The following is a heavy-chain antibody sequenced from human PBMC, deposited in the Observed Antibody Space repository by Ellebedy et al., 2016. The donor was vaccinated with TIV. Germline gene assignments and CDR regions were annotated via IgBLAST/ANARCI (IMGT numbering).Heavy chain of an antibody. CDR2: ISGSGDRT. CDR1: GFTFSSYA. CDR3: ARLLGEMGNYHGMDV. J-gene: IGHJ6*02. D-gene: IGHD3-10*01. V-gene: IGHV3-23*01. Sequence: GESLKISCAASGFTFSSYAMSWVRQAPGKGLEWVSAISGSGDRTHYADSVKGRLTISRDNSKNTLYLQMNSLRAEDTAVYYCARLLGEMGNYHGMDVWGQGTTVTVSS.